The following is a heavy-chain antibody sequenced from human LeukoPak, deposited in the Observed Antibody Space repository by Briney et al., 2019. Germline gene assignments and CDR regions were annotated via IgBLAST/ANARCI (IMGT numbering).Heavy chain of an antibody. CDR2: ISPSTAYI. CDR1: EFTFSTYT. D-gene: IGHD3-10*01. CDR3: ARDAQGSGTYRGYYYMYV. Sequence: GGSLRLSCVASEFTFSTYTMNWVRQAPGKGLEWVSSISPSTAYIYYADPVKGRFTVSRDNAKNSLYLQMSNLRAEDTAVYYCARDAQGSGTYRGYYYMYVGDIGTTVTVSS. J-gene: IGHJ6*03. V-gene: IGHV3-21*01.